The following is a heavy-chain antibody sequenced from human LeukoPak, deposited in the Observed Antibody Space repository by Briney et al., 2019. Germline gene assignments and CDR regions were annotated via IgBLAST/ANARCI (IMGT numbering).Heavy chain of an antibody. V-gene: IGHV3-30-3*01. CDR2: VSYDGSIN. CDR1: GFTFSSHA. D-gene: IGHD2-2*02. CDR3: ARDLSRTYTVDY. J-gene: IGHJ4*02. Sequence: GGSLRLSCAAPGFTFSSHAMHWVRQAPGKGLEWVAFVSYDGSINSYADFVKGRFTISRDNSKNTLYLQMNSLRAEDTAVYFCARDLSRTYTVDYWGQGTLVTVSS.